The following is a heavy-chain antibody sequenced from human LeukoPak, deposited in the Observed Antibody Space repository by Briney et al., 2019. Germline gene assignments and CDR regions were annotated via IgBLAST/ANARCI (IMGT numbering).Heavy chain of an antibody. J-gene: IGHJ4*02. CDR1: GASISSYY. D-gene: IGHD5-24*01. CDR3: ARGGGWLPRD. V-gene: IGHV4-59*01. CDR2: ISYSGST. Sequence: PSETLSLTCTVSGASISSYYLSWIRQPPGKGLGWIGYISYSGSTNYNPSLKSRVTISGDTSKNQFSLELSSVTAADTAVYYCARGGGWLPRDWGQGTLVTVSS.